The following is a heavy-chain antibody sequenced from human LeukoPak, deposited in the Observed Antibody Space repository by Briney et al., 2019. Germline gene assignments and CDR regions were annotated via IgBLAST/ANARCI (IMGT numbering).Heavy chain of an antibody. J-gene: IGHJ4*02. CDR2: IYYSGST. CDR3: ATDSSGYYRNFDY. V-gene: IGHV4-59*08. D-gene: IGHD3-22*01. CDR1: GGSISSYY. Sequence: PSETLSLTCTVSGGSISSYYWSWIRQPPGKGLEWIGYIYYSGSTNYNPSLKSRVTISVDTSKNQFSLKLSSVTAADTAVYYCATDSSGYYRNFDYWGQGTLVTVSS.